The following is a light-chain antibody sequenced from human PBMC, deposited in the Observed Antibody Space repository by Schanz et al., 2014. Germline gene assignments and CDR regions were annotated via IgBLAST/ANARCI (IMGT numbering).Light chain of an antibody. CDR1: SSDVGGYNY. V-gene: IGLV2-8*01. CDR3: AAWDDSLSAWL. J-gene: IGLJ3*02. CDR2: EVS. Sequence: QSALTQPPSASGSLGQSVTISCTGTSSDVGGYNYVSWYQQHPGKAPKLMIYEVSKRPSGVPDRFSGSKSGSSASLAINGLQSEDEADYYCAAWDDSLSAWLFGGGTKLTVL.